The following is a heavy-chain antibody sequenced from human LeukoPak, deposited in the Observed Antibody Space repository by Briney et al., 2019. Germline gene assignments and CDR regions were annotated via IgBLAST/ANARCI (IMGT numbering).Heavy chain of an antibody. CDR1: GGSFSGYY. V-gene: IGHV4-34*01. J-gene: IGHJ4*02. D-gene: IGHD2-2*02. CDR3: APSRGGCSSTSCYNANAY. CDR2: INHSGST. Sequence: SETLSLTCAVYGGSFSGYYWSWIRQPPGKGLEWIGEINHSGSTNYNPSLKSRVTISVDTSKNQFSLKLSSVTAADTAAYYCAPSRGGCSSTSCYNANAYWGQGTLVTVSS.